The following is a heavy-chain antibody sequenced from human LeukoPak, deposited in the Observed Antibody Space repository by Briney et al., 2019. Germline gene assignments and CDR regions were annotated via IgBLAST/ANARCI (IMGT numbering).Heavy chain of an antibody. Sequence: GGSLRLACAASGFTFSSYAMSWVRQAPGKGLEWVSAISGSGESTFYADSVKGRFTISRDNSKNSLYLQMNSLRAEDTALYYCAKDLPAVAYLHGAFDFSGEGTMVTVSS. D-gene: IGHD6-19*01. J-gene: IGHJ3*01. V-gene: IGHV3-23*01. CDR1: GFTFSSYA. CDR2: ISGSGEST. CDR3: AKDLPAVAYLHGAFDF.